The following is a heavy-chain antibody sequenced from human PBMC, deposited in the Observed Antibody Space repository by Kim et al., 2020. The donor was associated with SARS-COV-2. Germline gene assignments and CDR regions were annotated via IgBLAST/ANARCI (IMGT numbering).Heavy chain of an antibody. D-gene: IGHD3-22*01. CDR1: GYTFTSYA. V-gene: IGHV1-3*01. CDR3: ARGDSSGYYPSDDAFDI. CDR2: INAGNGNT. J-gene: IGHJ3*02. Sequence: ASVKVSCKASGYTFTSYAMHWVRQAPGQRLEWMGWINAGNGNTKYSQKFQGRVTITRDTSASTAYMELSSLRSEDTAVYYCARGDSSGYYPSDDAFDIWGQGTMVTVSS.